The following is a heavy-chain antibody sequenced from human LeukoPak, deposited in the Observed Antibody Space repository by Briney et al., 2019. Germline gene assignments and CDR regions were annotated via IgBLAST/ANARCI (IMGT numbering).Heavy chain of an antibody. V-gene: IGHV3-48*04. Sequence: GGSLRLSCAASGFTFSSYSMNWVRQAPGKGLEWVSYISSSSSTIYYADSVKGRFTISRDNAKNSLYLQMNSLRAEDTAVYHCARDVRGATGDYWGQGTLVTVSS. CDR2: ISSSSSTI. CDR3: ARDVRGATGDY. D-gene: IGHD1-26*01. J-gene: IGHJ4*02. CDR1: GFTFSSYS.